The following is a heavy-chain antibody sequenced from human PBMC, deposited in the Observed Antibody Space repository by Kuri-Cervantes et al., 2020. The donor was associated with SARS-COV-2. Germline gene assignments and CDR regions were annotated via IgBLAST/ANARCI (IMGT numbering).Heavy chain of an antibody. CDR3: ARATKVVPAAITKWGGMDV. CDR1: GGSFSGYY. J-gene: IGHJ6*02. D-gene: IGHD2-2*01. V-gene: IGHV4-34*01. Sequence: LETLSLTCAVYGGSFSGYYWSWIRQPPGKGLEWIGEINHSGSTNYNPSLKSRVIISVDTSKNQFSLKLSSVTAADTAVYYCARATKVVPAAITKWGGMDVWGQGTTVTVSS. CDR2: INHSGST.